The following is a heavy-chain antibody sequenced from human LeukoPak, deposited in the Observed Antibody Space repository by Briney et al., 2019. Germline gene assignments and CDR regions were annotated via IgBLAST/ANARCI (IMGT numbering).Heavy chain of an antibody. V-gene: IGHV3-30*18. CDR1: GFTFSTYG. D-gene: IGHD2-2*01. CDR3: AKEGWRFLPYY. J-gene: IGHJ4*02. CDR2: ISFDGSDK. Sequence: QPGGSLRLSCAAPGFTFSTYGMHWVRQAPDKGLEWVAVISFDGSDKYYAGSVKGRFTISRDNSKNTLYLQMNSLRAEDTAVYYCAKEGWRFLPYYWGQGTLVTVSS.